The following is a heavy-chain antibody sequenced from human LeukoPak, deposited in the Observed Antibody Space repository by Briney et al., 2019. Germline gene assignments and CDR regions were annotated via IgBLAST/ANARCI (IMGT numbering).Heavy chain of an antibody. Sequence: SETLSLTCTVSGGSISSYYWSWIRQPPGKGLEWIGYIYHSGSTNYNPSLKSRVTISVDTSKNQFSLKLSSVTAADTAVYYCARDRGDAFDIWGQGTMVTVSS. V-gene: IGHV4-59*01. CDR1: GGSISSYY. CDR2: IYHSGST. J-gene: IGHJ3*02. CDR3: ARDRGDAFDI.